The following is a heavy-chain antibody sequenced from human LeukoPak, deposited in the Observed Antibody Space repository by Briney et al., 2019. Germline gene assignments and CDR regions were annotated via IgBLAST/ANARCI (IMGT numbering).Heavy chain of an antibody. V-gene: IGHV4-59*08. J-gene: IGHJ1*01. D-gene: IGHD5-24*01. Sequence: SETLSLTCTVSGGSISSYYWSWIRQPPGKGLEWIGYIYYSGSTNYNPSLKSRVTISVDTSKNQLSLRVNSVTAADTAVYYCARHGDGDSFEYFLHWGQGTLVTVSS. CDR1: GGSISSYY. CDR2: IYYSGST. CDR3: ARHGDGDSFEYFLH.